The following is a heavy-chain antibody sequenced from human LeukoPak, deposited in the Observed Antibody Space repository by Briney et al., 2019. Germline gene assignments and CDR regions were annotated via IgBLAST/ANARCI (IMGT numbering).Heavy chain of an antibody. CDR2: VYTSGST. D-gene: IGHD6-6*01. V-gene: IGHV4-61*02. CDR3: AAEQGRYSSSPHHRAAFDI. J-gene: IGHJ3*02. Sequence: SQTLSLTCTVSGGSINSGTNYWSWIRQPAGKGLEWIGRVYTSGSTSYNPSLKSRVTISVDTSKNQFSLKLSSVTAADTAVYYCAAEQGRYSSSPHHRAAFDIWGQGTMVTVSS. CDR1: GGSINSGTNY.